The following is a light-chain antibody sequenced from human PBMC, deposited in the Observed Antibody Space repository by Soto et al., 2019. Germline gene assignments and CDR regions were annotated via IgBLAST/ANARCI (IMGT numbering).Light chain of an antibody. CDR1: SGSVSTSYY. Sequence: QTVVTQEPSFSVSPGGTVTLTCGLSSGSVSTSYYPSWYQQTPGQAPRTLIYSTNTRSSGVPDRFSGSILGNKAALTITGAQADDESDYYCVLYMGSGIHPYVVFGGGTKVTVL. V-gene: IGLV8-61*01. J-gene: IGLJ2*01. CDR3: VLYMGSGIHPYVV. CDR2: STN.